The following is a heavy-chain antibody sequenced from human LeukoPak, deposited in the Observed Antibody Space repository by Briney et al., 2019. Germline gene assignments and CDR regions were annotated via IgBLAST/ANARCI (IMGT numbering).Heavy chain of an antibody. J-gene: IGHJ4*02. Sequence: SETLSLTCTVSGGSISSYYWSWIRQPPGKGLEWTGYIYYSGSTDYNPSLKSRVTISVGTSKNQFSLKLSSVTAADTAVYYCARERAGEGDDYMRYFDYWGQGTLVTVSS. V-gene: IGHV4-59*01. CDR2: IYYSGST. D-gene: IGHD4-11*01. CDR3: ARERAGEGDDYMRYFDY. CDR1: GGSISSYY.